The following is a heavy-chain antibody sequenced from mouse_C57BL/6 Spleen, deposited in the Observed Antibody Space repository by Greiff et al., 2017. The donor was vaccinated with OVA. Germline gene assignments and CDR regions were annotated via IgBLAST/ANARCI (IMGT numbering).Heavy chain of an antibody. CDR2: IDPSDSYT. CDR1: GYTFTSYW. Sequence: VQLQQPGAELVMPGASVKLSCKASGYTFTSYWMHWVKQRPGQGLEWIGEIDPSDSYTNYNQKFKGKSTLTVDKSSSTAYMQLSSLTSEDSAVYYCAREGAGTHFDVWGTGTTVTVSS. V-gene: IGHV1-69*01. J-gene: IGHJ1*03. CDR3: AREGAGTHFDV. D-gene: IGHD3-3*01.